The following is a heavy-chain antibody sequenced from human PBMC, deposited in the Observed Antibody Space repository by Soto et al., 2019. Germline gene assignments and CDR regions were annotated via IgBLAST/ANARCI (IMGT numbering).Heavy chain of an antibody. CDR2: ISSSSSYI. CDR1: GFTFSSYS. Sequence: EVQLVESGGGLVKPGGSLRLSCAASGFTFSSYSMNWVRQAPGKGLEWVSSISSSSSYIYYADSVKGRFTISRDNAKNSLYMQMNSLRAEDTAVYYWARAQAAAPDGMDVWGQGTTVTVSS. CDR3: ARAQAAAPDGMDV. J-gene: IGHJ6*02. V-gene: IGHV3-21*01. D-gene: IGHD6-13*01.